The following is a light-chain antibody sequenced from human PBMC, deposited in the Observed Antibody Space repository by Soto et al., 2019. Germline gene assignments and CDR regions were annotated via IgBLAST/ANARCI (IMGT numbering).Light chain of an antibody. CDR3: QQYINWPRT. J-gene: IGKJ1*01. CDR1: DTVSNS. CDR2: GAT. V-gene: IGKV3-15*01. Sequence: IVVTHSAYTLSVSPGEIANLSFRASDTVSNSLAWYQQKPGHAPRLIVYGATTRATGIPARFRGSGSGTEFSLTISSLQSEDFAVYYCQQYINWPRTFGQGTKVDIK.